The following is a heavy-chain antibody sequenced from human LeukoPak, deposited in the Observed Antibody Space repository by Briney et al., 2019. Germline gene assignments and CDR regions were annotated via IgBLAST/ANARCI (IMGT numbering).Heavy chain of an antibody. Sequence: SGGSLRLSCAASGFTFSSYWMSWVRQAPGKGLGWVANIKQDGSEKYYVDSVKGRFTISRDNAKNSLYLQMNSLRAEDTAVYYCARAALYCSGGSCYSGYFDYWGQGTLVTVSS. CDR2: IKQDGSEK. V-gene: IGHV3-7*01. D-gene: IGHD2-15*01. J-gene: IGHJ4*02. CDR1: GFTFSSYW. CDR3: ARAALYCSGGSCYSGYFDY.